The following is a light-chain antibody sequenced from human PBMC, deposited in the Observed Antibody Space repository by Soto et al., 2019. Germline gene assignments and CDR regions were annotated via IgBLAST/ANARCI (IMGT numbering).Light chain of an antibody. Sequence: DIVMTQSPDSLAVSLGERATINCKSSQSVLYSSNNKNYLAWYQQKPGQPPKLLIYWASTRESGVPDRFSGSGSGTDFTLTMIRLQAEDVAVYYCQQYYSTLYTFGQGTKLEIK. CDR1: QSVLYSSNNKNY. J-gene: IGKJ2*01. CDR2: WAS. CDR3: QQYYSTLYT. V-gene: IGKV4-1*01.